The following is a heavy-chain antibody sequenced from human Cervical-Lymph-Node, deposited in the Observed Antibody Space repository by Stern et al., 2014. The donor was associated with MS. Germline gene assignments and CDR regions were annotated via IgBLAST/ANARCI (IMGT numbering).Heavy chain of an antibody. J-gene: IGHJ4*02. CDR3: SRDADAYSLVFGY. CDR2: IHYSGTT. Sequence: QLQLQESGPGLVKPSQTLSLTCAVSGGSISSGEYYWSWIRQSPGKGLEWIGYIHYSGTTYYNPYLNTRVTISVDTSKNQFSLKLSSVTAADTAVYYCSRDADAYSLVFGYWGRGTLVTVSS. CDR1: GGSISSGEYY. D-gene: IGHD5-24*01. V-gene: IGHV4-30-4*01.